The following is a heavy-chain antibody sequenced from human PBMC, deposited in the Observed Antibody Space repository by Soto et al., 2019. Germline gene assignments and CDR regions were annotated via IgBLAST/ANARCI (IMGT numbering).Heavy chain of an antibody. CDR3: AKDAGDYGDYPKYFQH. Sequence: VQLVESGGGFVQPGGSLRVSCAASGFTFSSYGMHWVRQAPGKGLEWVAVISYDGSNKYYADSVKGRFTISRDNSKNTLYLQMNSLRAEDTAVYYCAKDAGDYGDYPKYFQHWGQGTLVTVSS. CDR1: GFTFSSYG. CDR2: ISYDGSNK. J-gene: IGHJ1*01. V-gene: IGHV3-30*18. D-gene: IGHD4-17*01.